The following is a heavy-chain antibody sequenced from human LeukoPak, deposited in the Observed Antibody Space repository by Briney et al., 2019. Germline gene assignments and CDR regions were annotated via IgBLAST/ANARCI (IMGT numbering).Heavy chain of an antibody. D-gene: IGHD2-15*01. Sequence: GGSLRLSCSASGFIFDSYGMNWVRQAPGSGLQWVAYISAGSSNTFYADSVKGRFTISRDDADNFLHLQMNSLSAEDTAVYYCARSAVQGNTPFYFDFWGQGALVTVSS. CDR2: ISAGSSNT. J-gene: IGHJ4*02. CDR1: GFIFDSYG. V-gene: IGHV3-48*01. CDR3: ARSAVQGNTPFYFDF.